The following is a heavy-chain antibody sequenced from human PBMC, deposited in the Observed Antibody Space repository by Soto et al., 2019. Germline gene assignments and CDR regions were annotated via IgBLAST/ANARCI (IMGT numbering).Heavy chain of an antibody. J-gene: IGHJ4*02. CDR2: VSGSGDST. CDR1: AFTFSSYA. D-gene: IGHD2-21*02. Sequence: EVQLLESGGGLAQPGGSLRLSCAASAFTFSSYAMSWVRQAPGKGLEWVSAVSGSGDSTYYADSVKGRFTISRDNSKNTLYLQMNSLRAEDTAVYYCAKGRASDCPGCTQDYWVKGTLVTVAS. V-gene: IGHV3-23*01. CDR3: AKGRASDCPGCTQDY.